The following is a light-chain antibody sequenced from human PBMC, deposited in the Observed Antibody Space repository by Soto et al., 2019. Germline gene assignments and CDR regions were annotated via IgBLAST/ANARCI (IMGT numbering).Light chain of an antibody. CDR3: LLYYGGALPWV. J-gene: IGLJ3*02. Sequence: QAVVTQEPSLTVSPGGTVTLTCASSTGAVTSGYYPNWFQQKPGQAPRAPIYSTSNKHSWTPARFSGSLLGGKAALTLSGVQPEDEAEYYCLLYYGGALPWVFGGGTKLTVL. CDR2: STS. CDR1: TGAVTSGYY. V-gene: IGLV7-43*01.